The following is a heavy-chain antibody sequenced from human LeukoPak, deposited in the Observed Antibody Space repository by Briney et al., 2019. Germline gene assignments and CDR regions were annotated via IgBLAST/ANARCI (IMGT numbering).Heavy chain of an antibody. V-gene: IGHV4-59*01. CDR2: IYYSGST. D-gene: IGHD4-17*01. CDR1: GGSISSYY. J-gene: IGHJ3*02. CDR3: ARDRSPPSVYGDYADAFDI. Sequence: SETLFLTCTVSGGSISSYYWSWLRQPPGKGLEWIGYIYYSGSTNYNPSLKSRVTISVDTSKNQFSLKLSSVTAADTAVYYCARDRSPPSVYGDYADAFDIWGQGTMVTVSS.